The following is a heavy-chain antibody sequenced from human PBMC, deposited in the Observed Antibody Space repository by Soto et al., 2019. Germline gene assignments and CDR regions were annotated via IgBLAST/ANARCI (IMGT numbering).Heavy chain of an antibody. Sequence: PGGSLRLSCAASGFTFSNYNMNWVRQAPGKGLEWVSSISRSSSYIYYADSVKGRFTISRDNAKNSLYLQMNSLRAEDTAVYYCARETGTTSYYYYGMDVWGQGTTVTVSS. CDR1: GFTFSNYN. CDR3: ARETGTTSYYYYGMDV. V-gene: IGHV3-21*01. J-gene: IGHJ6*02. CDR2: ISRSSSYI. D-gene: IGHD1-1*01.